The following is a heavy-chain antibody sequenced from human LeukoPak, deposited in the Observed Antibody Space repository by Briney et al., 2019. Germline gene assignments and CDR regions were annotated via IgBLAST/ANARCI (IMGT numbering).Heavy chain of an antibody. J-gene: IGHJ4*02. Sequence: SVKVSCKVSGGIFGSYAINWVRQAPGQGLEWLGRIIPTFDTPNYAQTFQGRVTISADKSTRTVYMELTSLRSEDTALYYCAKGSRLREAGSYRFWGQGTLVTVS. CDR2: IIPTFDTP. D-gene: IGHD3-16*02. CDR3: AKGSRLREAGSYRF. V-gene: IGHV1-69*06. CDR1: GGIFGSYA.